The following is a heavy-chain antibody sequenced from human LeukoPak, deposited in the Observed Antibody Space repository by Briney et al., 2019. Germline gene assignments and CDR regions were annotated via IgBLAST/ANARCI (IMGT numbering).Heavy chain of an antibody. V-gene: IGHV3-7*03. Sequence: PGGSLRLSCAASGFTFSSYWMSWVRQAPGKGLEWVANIKQDGSEKYYVDSVKGRFTISRDNAKNSLYLQMNSLRAEDTALYYCAKDIDYGGNSDGGSFDYWGQGTLVTVSS. CDR1: GFTFSSYW. CDR3: AKDIDYGGNSDGGSFDY. D-gene: IGHD4-23*01. J-gene: IGHJ4*02. CDR2: IKQDGSEK.